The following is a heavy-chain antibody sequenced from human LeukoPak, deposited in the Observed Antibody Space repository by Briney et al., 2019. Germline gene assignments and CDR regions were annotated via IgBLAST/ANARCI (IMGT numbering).Heavy chain of an antibody. V-gene: IGHV3-15*01. D-gene: IGHD6-13*01. CDR3: TTDRSSWRYQLFDY. CDR2: IKSKTDGGTT. Sequence: GGSLRLSCAASGFTFSNAWMSWVRQAPGKGLEWVGRIKSKTDGGTTDYAAPVKGRFTISRDDSKNTLYLQMNSLKTEDTAVYYCTTDRSSWRYQLFDYWGQGTLVTVSS. J-gene: IGHJ4*02. CDR1: GFTFSNAW.